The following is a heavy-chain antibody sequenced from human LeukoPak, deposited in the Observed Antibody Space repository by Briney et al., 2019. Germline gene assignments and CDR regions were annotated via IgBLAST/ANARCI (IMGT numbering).Heavy chain of an antibody. CDR1: GFTFSSYG. D-gene: IGHD1-26*01. CDR3: AKAPQVELLLFLVDYFDY. Sequence: PGGSLRLSCAASGFTFSSYGMHGVRQAPGKGLEWVAVISYDGSNKYYADSVKGRFNISRDNSKNTLYVQMNSLRAEDTAVYYCAKAPQVELLLFLVDYFDYWGQGPLVTVSS. V-gene: IGHV3-30*18. CDR2: ISYDGSNK. J-gene: IGHJ4*02.